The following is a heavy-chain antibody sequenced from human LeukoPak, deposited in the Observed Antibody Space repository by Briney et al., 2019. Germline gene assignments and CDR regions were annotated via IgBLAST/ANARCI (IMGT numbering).Heavy chain of an antibody. CDR2: ISAYNGNT. CDR1: GYTFTSYG. Sequence: AASVKVSCKASGYTFTSYGISWVRQAPGQGLEWMGWISAYNGNTNYAQKLQGRVTMTTDTSTSTAYMELRSLRSDDTAVYYCARGPPESYSSGWYKDWGQGTLVTVSS. J-gene: IGHJ4*02. D-gene: IGHD6-19*01. V-gene: IGHV1-18*01. CDR3: ARGPPESYSSGWYKD.